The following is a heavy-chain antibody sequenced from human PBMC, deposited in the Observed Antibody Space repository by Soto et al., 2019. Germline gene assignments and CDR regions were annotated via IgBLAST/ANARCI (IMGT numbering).Heavy chain of an antibody. CDR2: INHSGST. CDR1: GGSFSGYY. D-gene: IGHD3-3*01. J-gene: IGHJ5*02. CDR3: ARVFPNFWSGYWGWFDP. Sequence: SSETLSLTCAVYGGSFSGYYWSWIRQPPGKGLEWIGEINHSGSTNYNPSLKSRVTISVDTSKNQFSLKLSSVTAADTAVYYCARVFPNFWSGYWGWFDPWGQGTLVTVSS. V-gene: IGHV4-34*01.